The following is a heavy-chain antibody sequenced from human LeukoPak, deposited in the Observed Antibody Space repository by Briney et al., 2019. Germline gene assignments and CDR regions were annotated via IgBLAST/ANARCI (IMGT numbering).Heavy chain of an antibody. Sequence: RPGGSLRLSCAASGFTFDDYAMHWVRQAPGKGLEWVSLISGDGGSTYYADSVKGRFTISRDNSKNSLYLQMNSLRTEDTAMYYCARREFGGSSWYFDYWGQGTLVTVSS. J-gene: IGHJ4*02. D-gene: IGHD6-13*01. CDR2: ISGDGGST. CDR3: ARREFGGSSWYFDY. CDR1: GFTFDDYA. V-gene: IGHV3-43*02.